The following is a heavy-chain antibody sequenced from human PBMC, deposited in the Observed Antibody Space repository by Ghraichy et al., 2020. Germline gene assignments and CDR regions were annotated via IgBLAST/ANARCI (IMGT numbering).Heavy chain of an antibody. Sequence: SETLSLTCTVSGGSISSSSYYWGWIRQPPGKGLEWIGSIYYSGSTYYNPSLKSRVTISVDTSKNQFSLKLSSVTAADTAVYYCARRASNYHLLASTYYFDDWGQGTLVTVSS. CDR3: ARRASNYHLLASTYYFDD. CDR2: IYYSGST. J-gene: IGHJ4*02. V-gene: IGHV4-39*01. CDR1: GGSISSSSYY. D-gene: IGHD1-7*01.